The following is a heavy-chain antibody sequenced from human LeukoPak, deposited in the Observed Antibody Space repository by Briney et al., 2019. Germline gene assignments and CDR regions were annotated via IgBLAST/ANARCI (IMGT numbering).Heavy chain of an antibody. CDR2: IYHSGST. CDR3: AREAFESRYDYVWGSYPYNWFDP. Sequence: SETLSLTCTVSGVSISSYYWSWIRQPPGKGLEWIGEIYHSGSTNYNPSLKSRVTISVDKSKNQFSLKLSSVTAADTAVYYCAREAFESRYDYVWGSYPYNWFDPWGQGTLVTVSS. V-gene: IGHV4-59*12. CDR1: GVSISSYY. J-gene: IGHJ5*02. D-gene: IGHD3-16*01.